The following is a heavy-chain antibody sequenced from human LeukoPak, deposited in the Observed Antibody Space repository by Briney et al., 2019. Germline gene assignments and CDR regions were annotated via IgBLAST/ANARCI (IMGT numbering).Heavy chain of an antibody. D-gene: IGHD2-2*01. CDR1: GGSISGYY. CDR2: INHSGST. Sequence: SETLSLTCTVSGGSISGYYWSWIRQPPGKGLEWIGEINHSGSTNYNPSLKSRVTISVDTSKNQFSLKLSSVTAADTAVYYCARVPSVPAAMRGDFDYWGQGTLVTVSS. CDR3: ARVPSVPAAMRGDFDY. V-gene: IGHV4-34*01. J-gene: IGHJ4*02.